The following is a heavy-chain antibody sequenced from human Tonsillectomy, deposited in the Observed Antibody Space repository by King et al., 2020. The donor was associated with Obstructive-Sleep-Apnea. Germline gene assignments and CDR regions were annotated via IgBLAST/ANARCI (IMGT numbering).Heavy chain of an antibody. D-gene: IGHD3-22*01. V-gene: IGHV3-30*02. J-gene: IGHJ3*02. CDR2: IRYDGSNK. CDR3: AKDQITMIVVPRAFDI. CDR1: GFTFSSYG. Sequence: VQLVESGGGVVQPGGSLRLSCAASGFTFSSYGMHWVRQAPGKGLEWVAFIRYDGSNKYYADSVKGRFTISRDNSKNTLYLQMNSLRAEDTAVYYCAKDQITMIVVPRAFDIWGLGTMVTVSS.